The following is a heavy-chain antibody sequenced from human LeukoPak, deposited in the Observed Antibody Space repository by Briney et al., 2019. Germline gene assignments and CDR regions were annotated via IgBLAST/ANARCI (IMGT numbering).Heavy chain of an antibody. CDR2: ISGSGGST. Sequence: GGSLRLSCAASGLTFSSYAMSWVRQAPGKGLEWVSAISGSGGSTYYADSVKGRFTIPRDNSKNTLYLQMNSLRAEDTAVYYCAKGNTVTTAYYYGMDVWGQGTTVTVSS. CDR1: GLTFSSYA. D-gene: IGHD4-17*01. CDR3: AKGNTVTTAYYYGMDV. V-gene: IGHV3-23*01. J-gene: IGHJ6*02.